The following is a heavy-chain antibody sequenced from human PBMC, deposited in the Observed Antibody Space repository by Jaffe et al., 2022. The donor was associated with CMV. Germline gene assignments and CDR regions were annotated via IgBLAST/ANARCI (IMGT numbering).Heavy chain of an antibody. D-gene: IGHD3-22*01. CDR3: ARETRYYDTAGRAHDPFNI. V-gene: IGHV4-59*01. J-gene: IGHJ3*02. CDR2: VSYSGNT. CDR1: GGSINDYY. Sequence: QVQLQESGPGLVKPSETLSLTCTVSGGSINDYYWHWIRQPPGKGLEWIGYVSYSGNTNYNPSLKSRLTISVDTSKNQFSLKLTSLTAADTAVYYCARETRYYDTAGRAHDPFNIWGQGTVVTVSS.